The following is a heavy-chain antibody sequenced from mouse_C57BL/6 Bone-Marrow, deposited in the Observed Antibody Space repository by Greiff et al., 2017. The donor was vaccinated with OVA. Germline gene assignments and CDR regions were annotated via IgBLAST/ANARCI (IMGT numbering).Heavy chain of an antibody. V-gene: IGHV7-1*01. J-gene: IGHJ1*03. CDR2: SRNKANDYTT. CDR3: ARDAWLLRYWYFDV. CDR1: GFTFSDFY. D-gene: IGHD2-3*01. Sequence: EVQVVESGGGLVQSGRSLRLSCATSGFTFSDFYMEWVRQAPGKGLEWIAASRNKANDYTTEYSASVKGRFIVSRDTSQSILYLQMNALRAEDTAIYYCARDAWLLRYWYFDVWGTGTTVTVSS.